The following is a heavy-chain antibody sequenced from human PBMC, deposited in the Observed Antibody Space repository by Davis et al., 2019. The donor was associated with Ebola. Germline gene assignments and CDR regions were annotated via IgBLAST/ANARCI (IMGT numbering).Heavy chain of an antibody. CDR1: GFTFSSYS. Sequence: GESLKISCAASGFTFSSYSMNWVRQAPGKGLEWVSSISSSSSTIYYADSVKGRFTISRDNAKNSLYLQMNSLRAEDTAVYYCARATAMDVWGQGTTVTVSS. V-gene: IGHV3-48*01. CDR2: ISSSSSTI. CDR3: ARATAMDV. D-gene: IGHD4-11*01. J-gene: IGHJ6*02.